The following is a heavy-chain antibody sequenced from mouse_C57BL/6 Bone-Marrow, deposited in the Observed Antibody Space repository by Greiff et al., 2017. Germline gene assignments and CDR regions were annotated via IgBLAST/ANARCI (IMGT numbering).Heavy chain of an antibody. CDR2: IDPENGDT. Sequence: VQLQQSGAELVRPGASVKLSCTASGFNIKDDCMHWVKQRPEQGLEWIGWIDPENGDTEYASKFQGKATITADTSSNTAYLQLSSLTSEDTAVYYCTTGGYYPDYWGQGTTRTVSS. CDR1: GFNIKDDC. J-gene: IGHJ2*01. D-gene: IGHD1-1*02. V-gene: IGHV14-4*01. CDR3: TTGGYYPDY.